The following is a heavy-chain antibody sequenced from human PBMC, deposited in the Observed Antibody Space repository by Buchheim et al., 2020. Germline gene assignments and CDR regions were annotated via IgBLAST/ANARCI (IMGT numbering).Heavy chain of an antibody. CDR1: GGTFSSYA. CDR3: ARTTFRDGYTNYYGMDV. V-gene: IGHV1-69*04. D-gene: IGHD5-24*01. Sequence: QVQLVQSGAEVKKPGSSVKVSCKASGGTFSSYAISWVRQAPGQGLEWMGRIIPILGIANYAQKFQGRVTITADKSTSTAYMELSSLRSEDTAVYYCARTTFRDGYTNYYGMDVWGQGTT. J-gene: IGHJ6*02. CDR2: IIPILGIA.